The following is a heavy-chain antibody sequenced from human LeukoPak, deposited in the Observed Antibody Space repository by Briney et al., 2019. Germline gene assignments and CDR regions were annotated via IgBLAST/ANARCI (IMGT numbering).Heavy chain of an antibody. CDR1: GDSIISYY. Sequence: SETLSLTCTVSGDSIISYYWNWIRQPPGKGLEWIGYIYYSGSTNYNPSLKSRVTISVDTSNDQFSLKLSSVTAADTAVYYCARHSSNRFVDWFDPWGQGTLVTVSS. V-gene: IGHV4-59*08. CDR2: IYYSGST. CDR3: ARHSSNRFVDWFDP. J-gene: IGHJ5*02. D-gene: IGHD6-13*01.